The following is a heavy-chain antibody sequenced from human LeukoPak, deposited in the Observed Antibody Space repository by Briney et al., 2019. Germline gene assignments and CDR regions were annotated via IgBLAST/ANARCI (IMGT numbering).Heavy chain of an antibody. CDR2: INPNSGGT. V-gene: IGHV1-2*02. CDR1: GYTSTGYY. Sequence: ASVKVSCKASGYTSTGYYMHWVRQAPGQGLEWMGWINPNSGGTNYAQKFQGRVTMTRDTSISTAYMELSRLRSDDTAVYYCARLRAVTTGASRWNWFDPWGQGTLVTVSS. J-gene: IGHJ5*02. CDR3: ARLRAVTTGASRWNWFDP. D-gene: IGHD4-17*01.